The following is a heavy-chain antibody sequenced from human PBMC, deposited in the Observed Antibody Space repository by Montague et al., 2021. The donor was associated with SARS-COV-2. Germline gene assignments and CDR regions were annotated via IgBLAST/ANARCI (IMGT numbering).Heavy chain of an antibody. D-gene: IGHD6-13*01. Sequence: SLRLSCAASGFTFSSYWMHWVRQAPGKGLVWVSRINSDGSTTTYADSVKGRFTISRDNAKNTLYLQMNSLRAEDTAVYYCATIAAVATADYWGQGTLVTVSS. V-gene: IGHV3-74*01. CDR3: ATIAAVATADY. J-gene: IGHJ4*02. CDR2: INSDGSTT. CDR1: GFTFSSYW.